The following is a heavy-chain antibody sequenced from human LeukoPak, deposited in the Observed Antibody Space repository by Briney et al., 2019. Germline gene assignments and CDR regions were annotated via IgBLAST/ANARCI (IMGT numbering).Heavy chain of an antibody. D-gene: IGHD3-16*02. CDR2: ISGSSYI. CDR1: GFTFRTYS. Sequence: PGGSLRLSCAASGFTFRTYSMNWVRQAPGKGLEWVSSISGSSYIHYADSVKGRFTISRDNAKNSVYLQMNSLRAEDTALYYCARVLGASEDYLWGSFRFWGQGTLVTVSS. CDR3: ARVLGASEDYLWGSFRF. J-gene: IGHJ4*02. V-gene: IGHV3-21*06.